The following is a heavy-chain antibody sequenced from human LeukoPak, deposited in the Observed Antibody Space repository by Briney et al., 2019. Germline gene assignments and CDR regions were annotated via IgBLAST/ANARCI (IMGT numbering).Heavy chain of an antibody. Sequence: SETLSLTCTVSGGSISSYYWSWIRQPPGKGLEWIGYIYYSGSTNYNPSLKSRVTISVDTSKNQFSLKLSSVTAADTAVYYCARAGGTGYEGYSGFGRFDYWGQGTLVTVSS. J-gene: IGHJ4*02. V-gene: IGHV4-59*01. CDR3: ARAGGTGYEGYSGFGRFDY. CDR2: IYYSGST. CDR1: GGSISSYY. D-gene: IGHD5-12*01.